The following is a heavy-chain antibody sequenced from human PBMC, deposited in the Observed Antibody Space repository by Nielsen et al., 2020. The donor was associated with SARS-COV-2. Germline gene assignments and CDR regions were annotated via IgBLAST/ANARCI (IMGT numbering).Heavy chain of an antibody. CDR1: GFTFSDYY. CDR2: ISSSSSYT. CDR3: ARGGQLANY. V-gene: IGHV3-11*05. Sequence: GESLKISCAASGFTFSDYYMSWIRQAPGKGLEWVSYISSSSSYTNYADSVKGRFTISRDNAKNSLYLQMNSLRAEDTAVYYCARGGQLANYWGQGTLVTVSS. D-gene: IGHD6-13*01. J-gene: IGHJ4*02.